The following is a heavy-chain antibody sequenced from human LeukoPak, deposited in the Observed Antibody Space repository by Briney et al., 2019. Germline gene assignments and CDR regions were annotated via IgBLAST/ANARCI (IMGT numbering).Heavy chain of an antibody. J-gene: IGHJ4*01. CDR1: GGSISSSSYY. Sequence: ETLSLTCTVSGGSISSSSYYWGWIRQPPGKGLEWVANIKQDGSEKFYVDSMKGRFTISRDNSKNSLYLQMNSLRAEDTAMYYCARLSAMLRGPEPIYYFDYWGQGTLVTVSS. CDR3: ARLSAMLRGPEPIYYFDY. V-gene: IGHV3-7*01. CDR2: IKQDGSEK. D-gene: IGHD3-10*01.